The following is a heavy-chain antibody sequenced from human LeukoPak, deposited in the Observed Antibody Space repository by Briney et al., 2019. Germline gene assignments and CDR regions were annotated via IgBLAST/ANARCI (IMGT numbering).Heavy chain of an antibody. J-gene: IGHJ4*02. CDR3: ARVAHNYDLLTGYYPYLDYFDF. Sequence: ASVKVSCKASGYTFTGYYMHWVRQAPGQGLEWMGWINPNSGGTYYAQKFQGRVTMTRDTSISTAYMELSRLRSDDTAVFYCARVAHNYDLLTGYYPYLDYFDFWGQGTLVTVSS. D-gene: IGHD3-9*01. CDR1: GYTFTGYY. CDR2: INPNSGGT. V-gene: IGHV1-2*02.